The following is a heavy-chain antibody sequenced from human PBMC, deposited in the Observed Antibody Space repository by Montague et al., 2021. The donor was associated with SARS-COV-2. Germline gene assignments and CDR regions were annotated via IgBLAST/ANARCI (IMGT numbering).Heavy chain of an antibody. J-gene: IGHJ6*02. Sequence: SETLSLTCAVYGGSFSGYYWTWIRQSPRKGLEWIGEINHSGSTNYNPSLKSRVTISVDTSKNQFSLKLNSVTAADTAVYYCACGEITTRGLIYEYGMDVWGQGTTVTVSS. CDR2: INHSGST. V-gene: IGHV4-34*01. CDR1: GGSFSGYY. CDR3: ACGEITTRGLIYEYGMDV. D-gene: IGHD4-11*01.